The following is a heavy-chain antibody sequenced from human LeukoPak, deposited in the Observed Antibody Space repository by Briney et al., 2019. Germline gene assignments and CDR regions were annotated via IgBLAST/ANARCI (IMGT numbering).Heavy chain of an antibody. CDR2: IYSGGTT. Sequence: GGSLRLSCAASGFAVNNNYMTWVRQAPGKGLEWVSVIYSGGTTYYADSVKGRFTISRDNSKNTLYLQMNSLRAEDTAVYYCARGDCSSTSCFVFDPWGQGTLVSVSS. CDR3: ARGDCSSTSCFVFDP. V-gene: IGHV3-53*01. J-gene: IGHJ5*02. CDR1: GFAVNNNY. D-gene: IGHD2-2*01.